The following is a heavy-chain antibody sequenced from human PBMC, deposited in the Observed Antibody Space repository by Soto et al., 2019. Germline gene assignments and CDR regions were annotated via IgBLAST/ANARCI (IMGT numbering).Heavy chain of an antibody. CDR1: GFTFSSYA. Sequence: PGGSPRLSCSASGFTFSSYAMSWVRQAPGKGLEWVSAISGSGGSTYYADSVKGRFTISRDNSKNTLYLQMNSLRAEDTAVYYCAXXDCSGGTCXSLGTGVYYFEYWGQGTLVTVSS. D-gene: IGHD2-15*01. V-gene: IGHV3-23*01. J-gene: IGHJ4*02. CDR3: AXXDCSGGTCXSLGTGVYYFEY. CDR2: ISGSGGST.